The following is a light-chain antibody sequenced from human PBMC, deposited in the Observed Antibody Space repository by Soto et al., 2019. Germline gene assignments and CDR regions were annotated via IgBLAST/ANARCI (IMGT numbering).Light chain of an antibody. J-gene: IGLJ1*01. V-gene: IGLV1-40*01. Sequence: QAVVTQPPSVSGAPGQRVTISCNGSSSNIGAGYDVHWYQRLPGTAPKVLIYNNNNRPSGVPDRFSGSKSGTSASLAITGLQAEDEADYYCQSYDSSLSGSYVFGTGTKLTVL. CDR1: SSNIGAGYD. CDR2: NNN. CDR3: QSYDSSLSGSYV.